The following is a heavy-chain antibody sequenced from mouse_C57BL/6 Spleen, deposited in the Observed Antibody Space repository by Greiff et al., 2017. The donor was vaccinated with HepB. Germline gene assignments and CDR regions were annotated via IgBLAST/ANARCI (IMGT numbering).Heavy chain of an antibody. CDR2: IHPNSGST. CDR3: ASIITTVVDWYFDV. CDR1: GYTFTSYW. J-gene: IGHJ1*03. Sequence: VQLQQPGAELVKPGASVKLSCKASGYTFTSYWMHWVKQRPGQGLEWIGMIHPNSGSTNYNEKFKSKATLTVDKSSSTAYMQLSSLTSEDSAVYYCASIITTVVDWYFDVWGTGTTVTVSS. V-gene: IGHV1-64*01. D-gene: IGHD1-1*01.